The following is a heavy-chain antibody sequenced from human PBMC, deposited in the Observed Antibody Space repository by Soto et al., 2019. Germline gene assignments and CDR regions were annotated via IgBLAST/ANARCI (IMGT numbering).Heavy chain of an antibody. J-gene: IGHJ6*02. D-gene: IGHD6-13*01. CDR1: GFTFDDYA. V-gene: IGHV3-9*01. Sequence: EVQLVESGGGLVQPGRSLRLSCAASGFTFDDYAMHWVRQAPGKGLEWVSGISWNSGSIGYADSVKGRFTISRDNAKNSLYLQMNSLRAEDTALYYCAKDDGIAAAGHYYSYGKDVWGQGTTVTVSS. CDR3: AKDDGIAAAGHYYSYGKDV. CDR2: ISWNSGSI.